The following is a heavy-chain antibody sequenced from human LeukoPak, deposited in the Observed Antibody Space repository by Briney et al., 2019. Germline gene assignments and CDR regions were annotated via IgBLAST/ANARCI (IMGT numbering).Heavy chain of an antibody. V-gene: IGHV4-59*11. CDR3: ARWRSRRFERDYSNQYYFDY. J-gene: IGHJ4*02. CDR2: IYYSGST. D-gene: IGHD4-11*01. CDR1: GGSISSHY. Sequence: SETLSLTCTVSGGSISSHYWSWIRQPPGKGLEWIGCIYYSGSTNYNPSLKSRVTISVDTSKNQFSLKLSSVTAADTAVYYCARWRSRRFERDYSNQYYFDYWGQGTLVTVSS.